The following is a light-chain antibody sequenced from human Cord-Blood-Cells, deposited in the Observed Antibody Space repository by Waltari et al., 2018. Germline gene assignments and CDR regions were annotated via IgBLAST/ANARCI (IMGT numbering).Light chain of an antibody. V-gene: IGKV4-1*01. CDR3: QQYYSTPPWT. Sequence: DIVMTQSPDSLAVSLGERATINYKSSQSVLYSSNNKNYLAWYQQKPGQPPKLLIYWASTREAGVPDRFSGRGSGTDFTLTISSLQAEDVAVYYCQQYYSTPPWTFDQGP. J-gene: IGKJ1*01. CDR1: QSVLYSSNNKNY. CDR2: WAS.